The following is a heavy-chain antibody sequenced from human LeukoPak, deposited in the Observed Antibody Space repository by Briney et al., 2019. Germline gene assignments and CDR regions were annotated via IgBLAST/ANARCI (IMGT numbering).Heavy chain of an antibody. Sequence: PSETLSLTCAVSGDSIDSYYWSWIRQPPGKGLEWIGYIYYRGTTSYNPFLKSRVTISVDTSKNQFSLKLNSATAADTAVYYCARLPRYGGYDHFDYWGQGILVIVSS. V-gene: IGHV4-59*12. CDR3: ARLPRYGGYDHFDY. CDR2: IYYRGTT. D-gene: IGHD5-12*01. CDR1: GDSIDSYY. J-gene: IGHJ4*02.